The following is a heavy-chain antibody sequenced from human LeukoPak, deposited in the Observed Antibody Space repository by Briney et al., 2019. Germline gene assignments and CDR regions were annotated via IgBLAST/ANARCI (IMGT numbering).Heavy chain of an antibody. CDR2: LTNNGANT. J-gene: IGHJ4*02. V-gene: IGHV3-23*01. CDR3: AKGTLGSCIGPRCYQLDS. CDR1: GFTFSSYA. D-gene: IGHD2-15*01. Sequence: GGSLRLSCAASGFTFSSYAMNWVRQAPEKGLEWISILTNNGANTWYADSVEGRFTISRDNSKNTLYLQMNSLRAEDTAIYYCAKGTLGSCIGPRCYQLDSWGQGTLVSVSS.